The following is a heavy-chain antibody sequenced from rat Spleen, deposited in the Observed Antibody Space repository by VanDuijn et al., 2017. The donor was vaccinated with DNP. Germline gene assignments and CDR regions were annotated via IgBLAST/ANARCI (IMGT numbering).Heavy chain of an antibody. Sequence: EVLLQESGPGLVKPSQSLSLTCSVTGFSITNNFTWSWIRKFPGNKLEWLGYVTNAGSTHYNPSLKSRISITTDTSKNQFFLQVNSVDTEDTATYYCAIQLGVFDYWDQGVMVTVSS. J-gene: IGHJ2*01. CDR2: VTNAGST. CDR3: AIQLGVFDY. V-gene: IGHV3-3*01. D-gene: IGHD4-4*01. CDR1: GFSITNNFT.